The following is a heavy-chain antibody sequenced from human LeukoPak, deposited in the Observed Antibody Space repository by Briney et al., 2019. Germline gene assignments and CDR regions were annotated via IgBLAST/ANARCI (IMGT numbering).Heavy chain of an antibody. CDR2: ISYDGSNK. J-gene: IGHJ3*02. CDR1: GFTFSSYA. CDR3: ARLPGGYYYDSSGYYYDAFDI. Sequence: GGSLRLSCAASGFTFSSYAMHWVRPAPGKGLEWVAVISYDGSNKYYADSVKGRFTISRDNSKNTLYLQMNSLRAEDTAVYYCARLPGGYYYDSSGYYYDAFDIWGQGTMVTVSS. D-gene: IGHD3-22*01. V-gene: IGHV3-30*01.